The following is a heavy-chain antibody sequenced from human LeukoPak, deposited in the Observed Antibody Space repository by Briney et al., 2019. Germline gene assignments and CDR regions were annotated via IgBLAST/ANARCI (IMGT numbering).Heavy chain of an antibody. V-gene: IGHV4-59*01. CDR3: ARAPPGIAAAGEFDY. CDR2: IYYSGGT. D-gene: IGHD6-13*01. J-gene: IGHJ4*02. Sequence: SETLSLTCTVSGGSISSYYWSWIRQPPGKGLEWIGYIYYSGGTNYNPSLKSRVTISVDTSKNQFSLKLSSVTAADTAVYYCARAPPGIAAAGEFDYWGQGTLVTVSS. CDR1: GGSISSYY.